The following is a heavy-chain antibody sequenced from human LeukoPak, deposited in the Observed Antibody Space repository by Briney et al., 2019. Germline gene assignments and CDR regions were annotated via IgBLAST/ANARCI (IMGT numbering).Heavy chain of an antibody. CDR3: GRLVRDYAFDI. Sequence: SETLSLTCTVSGGSISSYYWSWIRQPPGKGLEWIGYIYYSGSTNYNPSLKSRVTISVDTFKNQFSLKLSSVTAGDPAVYYCGRLVRDYAFDIWGQGTMVTVSS. CDR1: GGSISSYY. V-gene: IGHV4-59*08. CDR2: IYYSGST. D-gene: IGHD3-10*01. J-gene: IGHJ3*02.